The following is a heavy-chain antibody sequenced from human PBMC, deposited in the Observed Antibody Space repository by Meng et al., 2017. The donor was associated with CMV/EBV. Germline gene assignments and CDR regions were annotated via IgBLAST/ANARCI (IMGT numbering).Heavy chain of an antibody. D-gene: IGHD3-3*01. CDR1: GGTFSSYA. Sequence: SVQVSCKASGGTFSSYAISWVRQAPGQGLEWMGGIIPILGIANYAQKFQGRVTITADKSTSTAYMELSSLRSEDTAVYYCARVPNITIWDYYYGMDVWGQGTTVTVS. V-gene: IGHV1-69*10. CDR2: IIPILGIA. CDR3: ARVPNITIWDYYYGMDV. J-gene: IGHJ6*02.